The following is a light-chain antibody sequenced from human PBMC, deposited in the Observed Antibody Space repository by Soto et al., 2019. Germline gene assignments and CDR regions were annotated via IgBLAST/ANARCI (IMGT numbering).Light chain of an antibody. CDR2: RNN. V-gene: IGLV1-47*01. Sequence: QSVLTQPPSASGTPGQRVTISCSGSSSNIGTNYVYWYQQLPGTAPKLLIYRNNQRPSGVPDRFFGSKSGTSASLAISGLRSEDEADYYCAAWDDRLRGLYVFGIGTKVTVL. CDR3: AAWDDRLRGLYV. J-gene: IGLJ1*01. CDR1: SSNIGTNY.